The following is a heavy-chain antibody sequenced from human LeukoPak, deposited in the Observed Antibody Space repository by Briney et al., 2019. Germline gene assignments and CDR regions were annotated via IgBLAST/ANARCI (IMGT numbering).Heavy chain of an antibody. CDR2: ISSSSRYI. Sequence: GGSLRLSCAASGFTFSSYSMNWVRQAPGKGLEWVSSISSSSRYIYYADSVKGRFTISRDNAKNSLYLQMNSLRAEDTAVFYCARDTRFDYWGQGTLVTVSS. V-gene: IGHV3-21*01. CDR3: ARDTRFDY. J-gene: IGHJ4*02. CDR1: GFTFSSYS.